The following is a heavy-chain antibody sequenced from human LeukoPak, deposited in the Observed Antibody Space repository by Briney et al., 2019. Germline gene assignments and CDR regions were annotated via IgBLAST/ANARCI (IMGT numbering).Heavy chain of an antibody. Sequence: GGSLRLSCAASGFTFSSYSMNWVRQAPGKGLEWVTSISSSSSYIYYADSVKGRFTISRDNAKNSLYLQMNSLRSDDTAVYYCARVSTWIQLWLFVGGDKYYFDYWGQGTLVTVSS. CDR3: ARVSTWIQLWLFVGGDKYYFDY. J-gene: IGHJ4*02. V-gene: IGHV3-21*04. CDR1: GFTFSSYS. CDR2: ISSSSSYI. D-gene: IGHD5-18*01.